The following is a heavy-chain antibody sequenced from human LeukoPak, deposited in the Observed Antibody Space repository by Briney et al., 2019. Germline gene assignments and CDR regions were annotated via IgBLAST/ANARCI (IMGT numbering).Heavy chain of an antibody. CDR1: GGSISSYY. V-gene: IGHV4-4*07. Sequence: PSETLSLTCTVSGGSISSYYWSWIRQPAGKGLEWIGRIYTSGSTNYNPSLKSRVTMSVDTSKNQFSLKLSSVTAADTAVYYCARDFVELRRYCSSTSCYYDYYGMDVWGQGTTVTVSS. J-gene: IGHJ6*02. D-gene: IGHD2-2*01. CDR3: ARDFVELRRYCSSTSCYYDYYGMDV. CDR2: IYTSGST.